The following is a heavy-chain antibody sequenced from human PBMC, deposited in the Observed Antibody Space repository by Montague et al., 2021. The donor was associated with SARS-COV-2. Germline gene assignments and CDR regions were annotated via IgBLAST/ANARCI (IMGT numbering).Heavy chain of an antibody. Sequence: SETLSLTCTVSGGSISSSSYYRGWIRQPPGKGLEWIGSIYYSGSTYYNSSLKSRVTISVDTSKNQFSLKLSSVTAADTAVYYCARHGLAGITIFGVVTPRGGFDIWGQGTMVTVSS. J-gene: IGHJ3*02. V-gene: IGHV4-39*01. CDR1: GGSISSSSYY. D-gene: IGHD3-3*01. CDR2: IYYSGST. CDR3: ARHGLAGITIFGVVTPRGGFDI.